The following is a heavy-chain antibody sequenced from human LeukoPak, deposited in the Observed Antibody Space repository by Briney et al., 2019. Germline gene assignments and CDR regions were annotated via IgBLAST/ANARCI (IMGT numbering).Heavy chain of an antibody. CDR3: ARGMVLRYSGSYRPRGWFDP. CDR2: INPSGGST. Sequence: ASVKVSCKASGYTFTSYYMHWVRQAPGQGLEWMGIINPSGGSTSYAQKFQGRVTMTRDMSTSTVYMELSSLRSEDTAVYYCARGMVLRYSGSYRPRGWFDPWGQGTLVTVSS. D-gene: IGHD1-26*01. J-gene: IGHJ5*02. CDR1: GYTFTSYY. V-gene: IGHV1-46*01.